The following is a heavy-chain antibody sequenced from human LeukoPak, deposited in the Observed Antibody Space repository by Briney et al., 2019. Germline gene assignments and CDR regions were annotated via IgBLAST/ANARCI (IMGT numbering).Heavy chain of an antibody. CDR3: AKDKGRITIAVPKDAFDI. CDR1: GFTFSSYA. Sequence: GGSLRLSCAASGFTFSSYAMSWARQAPGKGLEWVSAISGSGGSTYYADSVKGRFTISRDNSKNTLYLQMNSLRAEDTAIYYCAKDKGRITIAVPKDAFDIWGPGTMATVSS. J-gene: IGHJ3*02. CDR2: ISGSGGST. V-gene: IGHV3-23*01. D-gene: IGHD6-19*01.